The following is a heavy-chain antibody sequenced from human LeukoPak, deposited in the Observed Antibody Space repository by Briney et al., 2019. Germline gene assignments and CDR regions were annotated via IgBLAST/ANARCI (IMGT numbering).Heavy chain of an antibody. D-gene: IGHD3-10*01. Sequence: SDTLSLTCTVSGGSISSYYWSWIPQPAGKGLEWIGRISTSGSTNYNPSLKSRVTMSVDTSKNQFSLKLSSVTAADTAVYYCASEGLWFGELSWFDPWGQGTLVTVSS. CDR3: ASEGLWFGELSWFDP. CDR1: GGSISSYY. CDR2: ISTSGST. V-gene: IGHV4-4*07. J-gene: IGHJ5*02.